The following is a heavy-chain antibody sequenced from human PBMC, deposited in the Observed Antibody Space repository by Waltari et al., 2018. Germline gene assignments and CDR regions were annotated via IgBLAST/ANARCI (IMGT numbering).Heavy chain of an antibody. Sequence: QVQLQESGPGLVKPSETLSLTCTVSGGSISSYYWSWIRQPPGKGLEWIGYIYYSGSTNYNPSLKSRVTISVDTSKNQFSLKLSSVTAADTAVYYCASYDFWSGPNTEDDYYYMDVWGKGTTVTVSS. CDR2: IYYSGST. J-gene: IGHJ6*03. V-gene: IGHV4-59*01. CDR1: GGSISSYY. D-gene: IGHD3-3*01. CDR3: ASYDFWSGPNTEDDYYYMDV.